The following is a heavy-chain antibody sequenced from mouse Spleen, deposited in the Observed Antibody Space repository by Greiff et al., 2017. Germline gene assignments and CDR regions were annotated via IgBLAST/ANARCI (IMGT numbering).Heavy chain of an antibody. D-gene: IGHD2-4*01. CDR3: ARGPMITTPWFAY. CDR2: INPSNGGT. J-gene: IGHJ3*01. Sequence: VQLQQSGTELVKPGASVKLSCKASGYTFTSYWMHWVKQRPGQGLEWIGNINPSNGGTNYNEKFKSKATLTVDKSSSTAYMQLSSLTSEDSAVYYCARGPMITTPWFAYWGQGTLVTVSA. V-gene: IGHV1-53*01. CDR1: GYTFTSYW.